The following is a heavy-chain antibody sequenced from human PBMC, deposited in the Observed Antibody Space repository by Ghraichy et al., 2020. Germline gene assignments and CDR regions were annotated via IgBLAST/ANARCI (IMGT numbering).Heavy chain of an antibody. Sequence: SETLSLTCTISGGAIRNHYWSWIRESPGKGLEWIGYVISTGTTKYNPSLESRVTISIDTSKNQFSLKMKSVTAADTVVYYCARDRYCPGGSCYSSWFFDLWGRGIRVTVS. CDR3: ARDRYCPGGSCYSSWFFDL. V-gene: IGHV4-59*11. J-gene: IGHJ2*01. CDR1: GGAIRNHY. CDR2: VISTGTT. D-gene: IGHD2-15*01.